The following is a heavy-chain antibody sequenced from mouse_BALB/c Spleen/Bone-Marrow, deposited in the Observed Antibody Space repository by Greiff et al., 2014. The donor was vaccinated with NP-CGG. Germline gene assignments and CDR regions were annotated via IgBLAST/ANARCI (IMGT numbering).Heavy chain of an antibody. CDR2: IYPGSGNT. J-gene: IGHJ2*01. Sequence: LVESGPELVKPGASVKIPCKASGYTFTDYYINWVKQKPGQGLEWIGWIYPGSGNTKYNEKFKGKATLTVDTSSSTAYMQLSSLTSEDTAVYFCARENYGSSYYFDYWGQGTTLTVSS. D-gene: IGHD1-1*01. V-gene: IGHV1-84*02. CDR1: GYTFTDYY. CDR3: ARENYGSSYYFDY.